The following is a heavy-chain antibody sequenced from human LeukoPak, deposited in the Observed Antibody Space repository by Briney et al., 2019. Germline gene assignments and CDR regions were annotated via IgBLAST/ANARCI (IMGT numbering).Heavy chain of an antibody. D-gene: IGHD4-17*01. Sequence: GASVKVSCKASGYTFTGYYMHWVRQAPGQGLEWMGWINPNSGGTNYAQKFQGRVTMTRDTSISTAYMELSRLRSDDTAVYYCARDQTVWGRSDHYGMDAWGQGTTVTVSS. CDR2: INPNSGGT. J-gene: IGHJ6*02. CDR1: GYTFTGYY. V-gene: IGHV1-2*02. CDR3: ARDQTVWGRSDHYGMDA.